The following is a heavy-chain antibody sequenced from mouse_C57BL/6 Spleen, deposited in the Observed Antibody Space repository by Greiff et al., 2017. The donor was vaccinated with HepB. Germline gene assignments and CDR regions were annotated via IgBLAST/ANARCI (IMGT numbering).Heavy chain of an antibody. CDR1: GYSITSGYY. V-gene: IGHV3-6*01. CDR3: ARLADHGGFAY. D-gene: IGHD3-3*01. J-gene: IGHJ3*01. Sequence: EVKLQESGPGLVKPSQSLSLTCSVTGYSITSGYYWNWIRQFPGNKLEWMGYISYDGSNNYNPSLKNRISITRDTSKNQFFLKLNSVTTEDTATYYCARLADHGGFAYWGQGTLVTVSA. CDR2: ISYDGSN.